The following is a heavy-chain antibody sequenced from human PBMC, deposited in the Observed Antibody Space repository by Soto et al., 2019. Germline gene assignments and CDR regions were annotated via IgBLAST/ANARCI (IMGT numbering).Heavy chain of an antibody. D-gene: IGHD6-13*01. Sequence: PSETLSLTCTVSGGSISSYYWSWIRQPPGKGLEWIGYIYYSGSTNYNPSLKGRVTISVDTSKNQFSLKLSSVTAADTAVYYCARTRIAPRGMDVWGKGTTVTVSS. V-gene: IGHV4-59*01. CDR1: GGSISSYY. J-gene: IGHJ6*04. CDR2: IYYSGST. CDR3: ARTRIAPRGMDV.